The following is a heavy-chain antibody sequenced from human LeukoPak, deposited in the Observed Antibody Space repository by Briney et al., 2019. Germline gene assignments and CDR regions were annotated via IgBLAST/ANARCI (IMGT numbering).Heavy chain of an antibody. D-gene: IGHD2-2*01. Sequence: SGTLSLTCAVSGGSLSSSNWWSWVRQPPGKGREWIGEIYHSGSTNYNPSLKSRVTISVDKSKNQFSLKLSSVTAADTAVYYCARGGYCSSTSCYAGVDYWGQGTLVTVSS. J-gene: IGHJ4*02. CDR2: IYHSGST. CDR3: ARGGYCSSTSCYAGVDY. CDR1: GGSLSSSNW. V-gene: IGHV4-4*02.